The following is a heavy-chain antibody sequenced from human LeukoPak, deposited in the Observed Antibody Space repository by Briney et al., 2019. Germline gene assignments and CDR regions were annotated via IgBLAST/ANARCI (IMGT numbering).Heavy chain of an antibody. CDR3: TRETQGSSSWY. J-gene: IGHJ4*02. Sequence: SEPLSLTCTVSGDSISNTNYYWAWVRQPPGEGLEWIGSIFYSGTTYYKPSLRSRVTISIDTSKNQFSLKPRSVTAADTAVYYCTRETQGSSSWYWGQGTLVTVSS. CDR1: GDSISNTNYY. V-gene: IGHV4-39*02. D-gene: IGHD6-13*01. CDR2: IFYSGTT.